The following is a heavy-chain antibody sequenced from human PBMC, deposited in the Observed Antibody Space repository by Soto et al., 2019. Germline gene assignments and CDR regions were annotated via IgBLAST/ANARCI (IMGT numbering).Heavy chain of an antibody. Sequence: QITLKESGPTLVKPTQTLTLTCTFSGFSLSTSGVGVGWIRQPPGKALEWLALFYWDEDKRYSPSLKSRLTITKDTSKNQVVRTMTNMDPVDTATYYCAHRQRTVYFDYWGQGTLVTVSS. CDR3: AHRQRTVYFDY. D-gene: IGHD4-17*01. CDR2: FYWDEDK. CDR1: GFSLSTSGVG. V-gene: IGHV2-5*02. J-gene: IGHJ4*02.